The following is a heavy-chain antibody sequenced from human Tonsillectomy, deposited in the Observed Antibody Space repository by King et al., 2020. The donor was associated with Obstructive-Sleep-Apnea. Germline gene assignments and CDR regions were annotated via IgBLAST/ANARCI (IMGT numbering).Heavy chain of an antibody. CDR2: INGGNGNT. CDR1: GYTFTTYA. J-gene: IGHJ6*02. CDR3: ARLYSWRGMDV. Sequence: QLVQSGAEVKKPGASVKVSCKASGYTFTTYAIHWVRQAPGQRLEWMGWINGGNGNTKYSQNFQGRVTFSRDRSASAAYMELGSLKSEDTAVYYCARLYSWRGMDVWGQGTTVTVSS. D-gene: IGHD5-18*01. V-gene: IGHV1-3*01.